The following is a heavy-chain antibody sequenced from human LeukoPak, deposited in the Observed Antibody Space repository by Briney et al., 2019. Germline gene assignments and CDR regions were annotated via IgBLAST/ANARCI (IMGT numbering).Heavy chain of an antibody. Sequence: SETLSLTCTVSGGSISSYYWSWIRQPPGKGLDCIGYIYYSGSTNYNPSLKSRVTISVDTSKNQFSLKLSSVTAADTAVYYCARGGRVVVTAWFDYWGQGTLVTVSS. D-gene: IGHD2-21*02. CDR1: GGSISSYY. V-gene: IGHV4-59*01. J-gene: IGHJ5*01. CDR3: ARGGRVVVTAWFDY. CDR2: IYYSGST.